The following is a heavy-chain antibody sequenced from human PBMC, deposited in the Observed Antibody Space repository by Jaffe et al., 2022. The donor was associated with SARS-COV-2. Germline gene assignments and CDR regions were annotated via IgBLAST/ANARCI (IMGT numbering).Heavy chain of an antibody. D-gene: IGHD1-26*01. Sequence: QVQLQESGPGLVKPSQTLSLTCTVSGGSINNGGYYWNWIRQHPVKGLEWIGYIFYTGTTYYKPSLKSRVTISMDTSKNQFSLNLSSVTAADTAVYYCARDRGGSHQVYAFDIWGQGTMVTVSS. CDR1: GGSINNGGYY. CDR3: ARDRGGSHQVYAFDI. CDR2: IFYTGTT. J-gene: IGHJ3*02. V-gene: IGHV4-31*03.